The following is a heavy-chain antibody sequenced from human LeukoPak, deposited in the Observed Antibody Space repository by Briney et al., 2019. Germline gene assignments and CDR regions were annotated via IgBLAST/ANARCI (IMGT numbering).Heavy chain of an antibody. CDR3: VRSSRVTYYYFDV. J-gene: IGHJ4*02. Sequence: ASARVSCKASDYTFTRYGISWVRQAPGQGLEWMGWISGSNGNTNYAQKTQDTVTFTTDTSTSTAYMELRSLRFDDTATYYCVRSSRVTYYYFDVWGQGTLVTVSS. CDR2: ISGSNGNT. CDR1: DYTFTRYG. D-gene: IGHD1-14*01. V-gene: IGHV1-18*01.